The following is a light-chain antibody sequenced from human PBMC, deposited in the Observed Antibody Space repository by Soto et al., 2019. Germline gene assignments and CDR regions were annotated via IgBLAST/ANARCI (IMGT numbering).Light chain of an antibody. CDR3: LVHYGGVWV. V-gene: IGLV7-43*01. CDR2: STN. CDR1: TGAVTSGYY. J-gene: IGLJ3*02. Sequence: QTVVTKEPSLTVSPGGTVTLTFGSSTGAVTSGYYPIWFQQKPGQPPRALIYSTNNRHSWTPARFSCSLLGGKAALTVSGVHPEDEADYYCLVHYGGVWVFGGGTKVTVL.